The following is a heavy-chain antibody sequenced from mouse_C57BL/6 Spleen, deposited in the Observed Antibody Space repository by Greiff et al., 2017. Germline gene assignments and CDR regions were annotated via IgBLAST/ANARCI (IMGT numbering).Heavy chain of an antibody. J-gene: IGHJ2*01. CDR1: GFTFSNYG. D-gene: IGHD1-1*01. Sequence: EVKLQESGGGLVKPGGSLKLSCAASGFTFSNYGMHWVRQAPEKGLEWVAYISSGSSTIYYADTVKGRFTISRDNAKNTLCLQMTSLRSEDTAMYYCARSPVRGLRYLDCWGQGTTLTVSS. CDR2: ISSGSSTI. CDR3: ARSPVRGLRYLDC. V-gene: IGHV5-17*01.